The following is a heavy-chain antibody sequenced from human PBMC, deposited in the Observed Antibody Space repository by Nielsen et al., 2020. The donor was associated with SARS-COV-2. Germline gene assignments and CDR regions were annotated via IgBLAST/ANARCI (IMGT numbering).Heavy chain of an antibody. CDR2: MNPNSGNT. CDR3: ARMATIRWGRPGGMDV. D-gene: IGHD5-24*01. V-gene: IGHV1-8*01. Sequence: ASVKVSCKASGYTFTSYDINWVRQATGQGLEWMGWMNPNSGNTGYAQKFQGRVTMTRNTSISTAYMELSSLRSEDTAVYYCARMATIRWGRPGGMDVWGQGTTVTVSS. J-gene: IGHJ6*02. CDR1: GYTFTSYD.